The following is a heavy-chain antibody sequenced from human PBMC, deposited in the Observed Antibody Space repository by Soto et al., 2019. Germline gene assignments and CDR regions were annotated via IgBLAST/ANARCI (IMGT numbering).Heavy chain of an antibody. V-gene: IGHV3-23*01. Sequence: GGSLRLSCAASGFTFSTYGMSWVRQAPGKGLEWVSGISASGGSTYCADSVKGRFTISRDNSKSTMYLQMNSLRAEDTALYYCAKSNRPIAPFDYWGQGTLVTVSS. D-gene: IGHD4-4*01. CDR2: ISASGGST. J-gene: IGHJ4*02. CDR3: AKSNRPIAPFDY. CDR1: GFTFSTYG.